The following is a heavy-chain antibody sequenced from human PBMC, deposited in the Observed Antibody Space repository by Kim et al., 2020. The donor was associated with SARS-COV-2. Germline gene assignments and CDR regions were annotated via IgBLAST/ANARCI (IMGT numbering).Heavy chain of an antibody. D-gene: IGHD5-12*01. J-gene: IGHJ4*02. Sequence: GGSLRLSCVVSGFTFSTYGMHWVRQAPGKGLEWAASITNDGNKKDYTDSVKGRFTISRDNSKNTLYLQMNSLRVEDTAVYYCAVTGWIIDSWGQGILVTVSS. CDR2: ITNDGNKK. CDR1: GFTFSTYG. CDR3: AVTGWIIDS. V-gene: IGHV3-30*03.